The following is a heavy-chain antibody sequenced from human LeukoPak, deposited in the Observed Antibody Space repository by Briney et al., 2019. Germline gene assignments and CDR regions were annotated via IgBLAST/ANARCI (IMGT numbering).Heavy chain of an antibody. CDR2: INPNSGGT. CDR1: GYTFTGYY. D-gene: IGHD4-17*01. CDR3: ARDPNGDMYYFDY. V-gene: IGHV1-2*04. J-gene: IGHJ4*02. Sequence: GASVKVSCKASGYTFTGYYMHWVRQAPGQGLEWMGWINPNSGGTNYAQKFQGWVTMTRDTSISTAYMELSSLRSEDTAVYYCARDPNGDMYYFDYWGQGTLVTVSS.